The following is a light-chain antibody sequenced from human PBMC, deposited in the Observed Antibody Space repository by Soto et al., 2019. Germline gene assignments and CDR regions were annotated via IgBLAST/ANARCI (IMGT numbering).Light chain of an antibody. CDR3: RQYGRSPRT. V-gene: IGKV3-20*01. Sequence: EIVLTQSPGTLSLSPGERATLSCRASQSVSSNFLAWYQEKPGQAPRLLIYGASKRATGIPDRFSGSGSGTDFTLTISRLEPEDFAVYYCRQYGRSPRTFGQGTKVDIK. J-gene: IGKJ1*01. CDR1: QSVSSNF. CDR2: GAS.